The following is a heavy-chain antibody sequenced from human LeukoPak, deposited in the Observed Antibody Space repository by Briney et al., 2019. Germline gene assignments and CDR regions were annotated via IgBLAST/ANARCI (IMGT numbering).Heavy chain of an antibody. CDR3: AREDSNPKYYYYYGMDV. Sequence: APVKVSCKASGYTFTGYYMNWVRQAPGQGLEWMGRINPNSGGTKYAQKFQGRVTMTRDTSINTAYMELSRLRSDDTAVYYCAREDSNPKYYYYYGMDVWGQGTTVTVSS. J-gene: IGHJ6*02. CDR1: GYTFTGYY. V-gene: IGHV1-2*06. D-gene: IGHD4-11*01. CDR2: INPNSGGT.